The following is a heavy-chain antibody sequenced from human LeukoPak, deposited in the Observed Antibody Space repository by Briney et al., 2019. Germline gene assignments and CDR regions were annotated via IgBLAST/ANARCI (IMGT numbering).Heavy chain of an antibody. CDR2: MYTSGST. D-gene: IGHD3-22*01. J-gene: IGHJ4*02. CDR1: GDSISGYY. Sequence: SETLSLTCTVSGDSISGYYWNWIRQPAGKGLEWIGRMYTSGSTNYNPSLQSRVIMSVDTSKNQFSLDLNSVTAADTAVYYCARGRAYYDSGGYFNYWGQGILVTVSS. CDR3: ARGRAYYDSGGYFNY. V-gene: IGHV4-4*07.